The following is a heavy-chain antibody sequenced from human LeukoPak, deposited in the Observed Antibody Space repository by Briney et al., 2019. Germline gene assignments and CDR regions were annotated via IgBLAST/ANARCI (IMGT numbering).Heavy chain of an antibody. Sequence: SQTLSLTCAISGDSVSSNRATWNWIRQSPSRGLEWLGRTYYMSKWYNDYAVSVKSRITINPDTSKNQFSLQLNSVTPEGTAVYFCARDQSWTTGLDIWGQGTVVTVSS. J-gene: IGHJ3*02. CDR3: ARDQSWTTGLDI. CDR2: TYYMSKWYN. D-gene: IGHD2-8*02. CDR1: GDSVSSNRAT. V-gene: IGHV6-1*01.